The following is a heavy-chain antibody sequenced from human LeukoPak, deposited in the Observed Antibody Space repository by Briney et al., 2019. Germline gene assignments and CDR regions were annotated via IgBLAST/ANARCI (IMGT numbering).Heavy chain of an antibody. CDR2: ISSSSSYI. V-gene: IGHV3-21*01. J-gene: IGHJ4*02. CDR1: GFTFNNYW. Sequence: GGSLRLSCAASGFTFNNYWMHWVRQAPGKGLEWVSSISSSSSYIYYADSVKGRFTISRDNAKNSLYLQMNSLRAEDTAVYYCARDPGYYDSSGYYVDYWGQGTLVTVSS. CDR3: ARDPGYYDSSGYYVDY. D-gene: IGHD3-22*01.